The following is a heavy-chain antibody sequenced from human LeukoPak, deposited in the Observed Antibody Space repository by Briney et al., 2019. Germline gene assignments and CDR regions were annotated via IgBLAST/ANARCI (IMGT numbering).Heavy chain of an antibody. J-gene: IGHJ6*02. V-gene: IGHV1-46*01. CDR2: INPSGDST. D-gene: IGHD5-12*01. Sequence: GASVRVSCKASGYTFTSYYLHWVRQAPGQGLEWMGIINPSGDSTNYAQKFQGRVTMTRDTSTGTVYMELSSLRSEDTAVYYCARGRLAWLHRYGMDVWGQGTTVAVSS. CDR3: ARGRLAWLHRYGMDV. CDR1: GYTFTSYY.